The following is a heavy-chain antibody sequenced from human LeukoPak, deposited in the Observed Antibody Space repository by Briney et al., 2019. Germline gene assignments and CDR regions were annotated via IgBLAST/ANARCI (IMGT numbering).Heavy chain of an antibody. J-gene: IGHJ3*01. V-gene: IGHV3-53*01. CDR3: AKDIQLST. D-gene: IGHD5-24*01. CDR1: GVTASSNY. Sequence: GGSLRLSCAASGVTASSNYMTWVRQAPGEGLEWVSVIYSVGNTYYADSVKGRFTISRDNSKNTLSLQMNSLRVEDTAMYFCAKDIQLSTWGLGTMVTVSS. CDR2: IYSVGNT.